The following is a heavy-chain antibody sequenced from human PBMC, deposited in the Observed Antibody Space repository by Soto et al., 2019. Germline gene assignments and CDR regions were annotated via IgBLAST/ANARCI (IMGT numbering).Heavy chain of an antibody. CDR3: ARSGDDYGSYIDY. D-gene: IGHD4-17*01. V-gene: IGHV4-38-2*01. Sequence: SETLSLTCGVSGYSISSGYYCGWIRQPPGKGLEWIGSINHSGNTYYNPSLKSRVTISVDTSKNQVSLKLSSVTAADTAVYYCARSGDDYGSYIDYWGQGTLVTVSS. CDR1: GYSISSGYY. CDR2: INHSGNT. J-gene: IGHJ4*02.